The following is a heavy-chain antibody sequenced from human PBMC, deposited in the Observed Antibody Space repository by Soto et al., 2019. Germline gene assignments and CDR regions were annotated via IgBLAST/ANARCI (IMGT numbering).Heavy chain of an antibody. CDR1: GFTVSSNY. J-gene: IGHJ1*01. CDR3: ARDGAMATYFEYFQH. D-gene: IGHD5-12*01. V-gene: IGHV3-53*01. CDR2: IYSGGRT. Sequence: EVQLVESGGGLIHPGGSLRLSCAASGFTVSSNYMSWVRQAPGKGLEWVSTIYSGGRTFYADSVKGRFTISRDSSKNTLYLEMNSLRAEETAVYYCARDGAMATYFEYFQHWGQGTLVTVSS.